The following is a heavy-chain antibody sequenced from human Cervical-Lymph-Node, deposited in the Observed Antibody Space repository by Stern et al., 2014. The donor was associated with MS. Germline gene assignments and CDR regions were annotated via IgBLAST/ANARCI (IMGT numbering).Heavy chain of an antibody. CDR1: GFVFRRYA. J-gene: IGHJ4*02. V-gene: IGHV3-30*04. CDR3: AKGGSGSYLD. D-gene: IGHD1-26*01. Sequence: VQLEESGGGVVQPGRSLRLSCAASGFVFRRYALHWVRQAPGKGLEWVALISYDGRDKYYTDSVKSRFTVSRDNSNNTVDLEMNSLRLEDTAVYYCAKGGSGSYLDWGQGSLVTVSS. CDR2: ISYDGRDK.